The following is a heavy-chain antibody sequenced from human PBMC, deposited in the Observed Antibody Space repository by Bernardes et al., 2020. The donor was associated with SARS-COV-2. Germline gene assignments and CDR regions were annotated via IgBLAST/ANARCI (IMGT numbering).Heavy chain of an antibody. D-gene: IGHD2-15*01. J-gene: IGHJ4*02. V-gene: IGHV1-8*02. CDR3: ATRVVVAHDQPFDY. CDR1: GYAFTSYD. CDR2: INPNSGST. Sequence: ASMKVSCKASGYAFTSYDIKWVRQAPGQGLEWVGWINPNSGSTGSAQSLRGRLTMTRDTSTNTAYMELSSLRPDDTAVYYCATRVVVAHDQPFDYWGQGTLVTVSS.